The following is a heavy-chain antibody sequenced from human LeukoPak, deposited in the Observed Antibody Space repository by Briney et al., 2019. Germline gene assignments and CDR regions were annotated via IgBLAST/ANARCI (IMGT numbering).Heavy chain of an antibody. Sequence: PGGSLRLSCAASGFSFSDEYMSWIRQAPGQGLEWISYISASGSYTNYADSVKGRFTISRDNAKNSLYLQMNSLRAEDTALYYCARDVWFDSWGQGTLVTVSS. CDR3: ARDVWFDS. J-gene: IGHJ5*01. CDR1: GFSFSDEY. V-gene: IGHV3-11*06. CDR2: ISASGSYT.